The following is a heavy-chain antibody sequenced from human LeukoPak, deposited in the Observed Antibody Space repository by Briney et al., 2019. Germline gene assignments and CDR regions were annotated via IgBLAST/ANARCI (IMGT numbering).Heavy chain of an antibody. CDR2: INPNSGGT. D-gene: IGHD5-12*01. Sequence: GASVKVSCKASGYTFTAYYMHWVRQAPGQGLKYLGWINPNSGGTNYAQKFQGKVTMTRDTSISTAYMELSRLRSDDTAVYYCARAYSGYLNQLWGYWGQGTLVTVSS. CDR3: ARAYSGYLNQLWGY. CDR1: GYTFTAYY. J-gene: IGHJ4*02. V-gene: IGHV1-2*02.